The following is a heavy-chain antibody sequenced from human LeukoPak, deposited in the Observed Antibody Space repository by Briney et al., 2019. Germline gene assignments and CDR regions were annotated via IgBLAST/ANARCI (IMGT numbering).Heavy chain of an antibody. V-gene: IGHV1-69*04. CDR2: IIPILGIA. CDR3: ARERGVLRYFDWLRTPGDSDAFDI. J-gene: IGHJ3*02. CDR1: GGTFSSYA. Sequence: ASVKVSCKASGGTFSSYAISWVRQAPGQGLEWMGRIIPILGIANYAQKFQGRVTITADKSTSTAYMELSSLRSEDTAVYYCARERGVLRYFDWLRTPGDSDAFDIWGQGTMVTVSS. D-gene: IGHD3-9*01.